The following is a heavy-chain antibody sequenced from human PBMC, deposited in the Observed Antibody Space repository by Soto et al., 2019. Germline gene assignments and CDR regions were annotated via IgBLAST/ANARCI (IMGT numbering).Heavy chain of an antibody. V-gene: IGHV1-18*01. Sequence: QVQLVQSGAEVKKPGASVKVSCKASGYTFISNGISWVRQAPGQGLEWMGWISAYNGNTNYAQKLQGRVTMTTDTATSTADMELRSLRSDDTAVYLCARNRGDSSYGMDVWGQGTTVTVSS. CDR3: ARNRGDSSYGMDV. CDR2: ISAYNGNT. CDR1: GYTFISNG. D-gene: IGHD5-18*01. J-gene: IGHJ6*02.